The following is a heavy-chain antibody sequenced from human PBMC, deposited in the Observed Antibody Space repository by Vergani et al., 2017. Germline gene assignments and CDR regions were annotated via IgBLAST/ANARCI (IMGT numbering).Heavy chain of an antibody. CDR3: ARVEYSDGTTNYNYYYLDV. D-gene: IGHD5-18*01. CDR1: GYTFISYG. V-gene: IGHV1-18*01. J-gene: IGHJ6*03. CDR2: ISAYNGNT. Sequence: QVQLVQSGADVKKPGASVKVSCKASGYTFISYGISWVRQAPGQGLEWMGWISAYNGNTNYAQKLQGRVTMTTDTSTSTAYMELRILRTDDTAVYYCARVEYSDGTTNYNYYYLDVWGKGTTVTVSS.